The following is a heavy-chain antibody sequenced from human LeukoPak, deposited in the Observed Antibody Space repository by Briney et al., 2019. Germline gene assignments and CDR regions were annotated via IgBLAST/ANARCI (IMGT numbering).Heavy chain of an antibody. J-gene: IGHJ4*02. CDR3: ARGRGGSYDY. D-gene: IGHD1-26*01. Sequence: GGSLRLSCAASGFIFSDYAMHWVRQAPGKGLEYVSSIKSNGGGTYYADSVKGRFTISRDNSKNTLNLQMGSLRAEDMAVYYCARGRGGSYDYWGQGILVTVSS. CDR2: IKSNGGGT. CDR1: GFIFSDYA. V-gene: IGHV3-64*02.